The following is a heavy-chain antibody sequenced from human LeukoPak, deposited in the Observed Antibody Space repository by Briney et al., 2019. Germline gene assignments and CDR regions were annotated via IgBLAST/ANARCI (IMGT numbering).Heavy chain of an antibody. J-gene: IGHJ4*01. CDR1: GFTFSYHT. D-gene: IGHD2-2*01. CDR3: ARVPESTWTSLDYFDY. CDR2: ISSSSTYI. V-gene: IGHV3-21*01. Sequence: GSLRLSCAASGFTFSYHTFNWLRQAPGKGLEWLSSISSSSTYIYYSDSVKGRFIISRDDAQDSVYLEMSSLRVEDTAIYYCARVPESTWTSLDYFDYWGQGTLVAVSS.